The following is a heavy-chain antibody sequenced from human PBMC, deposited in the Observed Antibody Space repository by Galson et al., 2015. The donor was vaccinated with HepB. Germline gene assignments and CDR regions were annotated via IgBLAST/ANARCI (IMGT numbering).Heavy chain of an antibody. CDR1: GFTFSSYA. Sequence: SLRLSCAASGFTFSSYAMSWVRQAPGKGLEWVSAISGSGGSTYYADSVKGRFIISRDNAKKSLYLQMNSLRDEDTAVYYCARGGYSYGSTYLPYVVVTANNWFDPWGQGTLVTVSS. V-gene: IGHV3-23*01. J-gene: IGHJ5*02. CDR2: ISGSGGST. D-gene: IGHD5-18*01. CDR3: ARGGYSYGSTYLPYVVVTANNWFDP.